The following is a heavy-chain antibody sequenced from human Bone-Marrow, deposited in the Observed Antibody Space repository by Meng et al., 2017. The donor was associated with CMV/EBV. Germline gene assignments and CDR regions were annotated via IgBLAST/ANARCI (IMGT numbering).Heavy chain of an antibody. CDR1: GFTFSSYG. CDR2: IRYDGSNK. Sequence: GGSLRLSCAASGFTFSSYGMHWVRQAPGKGLEWVAVIRYDGSNKYYADSVKGRFTISRDNAKNTLYLQMNSLRAEDTAVYYCARDGRPYYDFWSGYYDYYYGMDVWGQGTTVTVSS. CDR3: ARDGRPYYDFWSGYYDYYYGMDV. V-gene: IGHV3-33*08. J-gene: IGHJ6*02. D-gene: IGHD3-3*01.